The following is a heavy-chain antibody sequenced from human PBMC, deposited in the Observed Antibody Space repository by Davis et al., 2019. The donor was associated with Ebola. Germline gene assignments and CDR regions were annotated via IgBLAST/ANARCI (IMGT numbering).Heavy chain of an antibody. CDR1: GGSISSSSYY. V-gene: IGHV4-39*01. D-gene: IGHD3-22*01. Sequence: SETLSLTCTVPGGSISSSSYYWGWIRQPPGKGLEWIGSIYYSGSTYYNPSLKSRVTISVDTSKNQFSLKLSSVTAADTAVYYCASHSSGYPVDYWAREPWSPSPQ. CDR3: ASHSSGYPVDY. J-gene: IGHJ4*02. CDR2: IYYSGST.